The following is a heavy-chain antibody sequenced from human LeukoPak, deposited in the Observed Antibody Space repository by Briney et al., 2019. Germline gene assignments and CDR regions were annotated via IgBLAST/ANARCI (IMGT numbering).Heavy chain of an antibody. CDR2: ISAYNGNT. CDR1: GYTFTSYG. V-gene: IGHV1-18*01. D-gene: IGHD3-22*01. J-gene: IGHJ4*02. Sequence: ASVKVSCKASGYTFTSYGISWVRQAPGQGLEWMGLISAYNGNTNYAQKLQGRVTMTTDTSTSTAYMELSSLRSDDTAVYYCARVRTYFDISGYYQEWEYYFDYWGQGTLVTVSS. CDR3: ARVRTYFDISGYYQEWEYYFDY.